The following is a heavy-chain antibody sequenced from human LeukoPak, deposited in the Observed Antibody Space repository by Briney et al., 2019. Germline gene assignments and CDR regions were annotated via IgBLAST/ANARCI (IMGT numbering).Heavy chain of an antibody. J-gene: IGHJ4*02. CDR3: ARGGELDPMRY. CDR2: ITSSSIYK. D-gene: IGHD1-26*01. CDR1: GGSISSGDYY. V-gene: IGHV3-11*06. Sequence: LSLTCTVAGGSISSGDYYWSWIRQPPGKGLEWVSSITSSSIYKNYADSVKGRFTISRDNANNSLYLQMNSLRAEDTGVYFCARGGELDPMRYWGQGILVTVSS.